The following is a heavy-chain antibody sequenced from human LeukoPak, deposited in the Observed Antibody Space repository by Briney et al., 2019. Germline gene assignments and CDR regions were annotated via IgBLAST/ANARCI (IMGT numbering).Heavy chain of an antibody. J-gene: IGHJ5*02. D-gene: IGHD6-6*01. V-gene: IGHV3-30*02. CDR2: IRYDGSNK. CDR3: ARDPYSTSSNWFDP. CDR1: GFTFSSYG. Sequence: GGSLRLSCAASGFTFSSYGMHWVRQAPGKGLEWVAFIRYDGSNKYYADSVKGRFTISRDNSKNTLYLQMNSLIPEDTAVYYCARDPYSTSSNWFDPWGQGTLVTVSS.